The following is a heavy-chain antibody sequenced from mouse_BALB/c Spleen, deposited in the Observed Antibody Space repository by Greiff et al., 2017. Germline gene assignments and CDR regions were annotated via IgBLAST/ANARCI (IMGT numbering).Heavy chain of an antibody. V-gene: IGHV5-17*02. D-gene: IGHD2-3*01. CDR1: GFTFSSFG. CDR3: ARDGYYVAWFAY. CDR2: ISSGSSTI. Sequence: EVQGVESGGGLVQPGGSRKLSCAASGFTFSSFGMHWVRQAPEKGLEWVAYISSGSSTIYYADTVKGRFTISRDNPKNTLFLQMTSLRSEDTAMYYCARDGYYVAWFAYWGQGTLVTVSA. J-gene: IGHJ3*01.